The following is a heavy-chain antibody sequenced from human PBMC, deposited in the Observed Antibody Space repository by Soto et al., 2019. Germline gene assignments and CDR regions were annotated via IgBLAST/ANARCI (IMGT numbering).Heavy chain of an antibody. J-gene: IGHJ4*02. CDR1: GFACRSCC. Sequence: PAWSLRLSCAAPGFACRSCCMHWVRKAPGKGLEWVAVISYDGSNKYYADSVKGRFTISRDNSKNTLYLQMNSLRAEDTAVYYCAKGLVRAAAGTYIYWGQGTLVTVSS. CDR2: ISYDGSNK. CDR3: AKGLVRAAAGTYIY. V-gene: IGHV3-30*18. D-gene: IGHD6-13*01.